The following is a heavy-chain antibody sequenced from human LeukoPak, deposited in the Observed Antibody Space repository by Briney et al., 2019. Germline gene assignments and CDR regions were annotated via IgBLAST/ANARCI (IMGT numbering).Heavy chain of an antibody. CDR3: ARGLNRYFTTVTPLGDY. CDR2: ISYDGNNK. D-gene: IGHD4-17*01. V-gene: IGHV3-30*03. J-gene: IGHJ4*02. Sequence: GTSLRLSCADSGFSLSIYGLHWVRQAPGKGLEWVTVISYDGNNKFYADSVKGRFTVSRDNSNNTLYLQMSSLRLDDTAIYYCARGLNRYFTTVTPLGDYWGQGILVTVSS. CDR1: GFSLSIYG.